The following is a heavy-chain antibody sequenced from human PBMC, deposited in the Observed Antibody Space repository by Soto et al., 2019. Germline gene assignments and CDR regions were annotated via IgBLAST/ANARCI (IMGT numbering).Heavy chain of an antibody. CDR3: ARDGDYYDSSGFQRDYHYYGMDV. CDR1: GGSFSDYA. V-gene: IGHV1-69*01. D-gene: IGHD3-22*01. Sequence: QVQLVQSGAEVKKPGSSVKVSCQASGGSFSDYAISWVRQAPGQGLEWMGGIIPMLGIADNAQKFQGRVIITADDYTSTVYMELSSQRSEDTAVYYCARDGDYYDSSGFQRDYHYYGMDVWGQGTTVTVAS. J-gene: IGHJ6*02. CDR2: IIPMLGIA.